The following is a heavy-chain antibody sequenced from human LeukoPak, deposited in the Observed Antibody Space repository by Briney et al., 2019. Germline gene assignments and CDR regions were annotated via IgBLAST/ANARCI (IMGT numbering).Heavy chain of an antibody. CDR3: AKDVRRGSWSIFDY. CDR2: ISSSGSTI. D-gene: IGHD2-15*01. CDR1: GFTFSSYE. Sequence: GGSLRLSCAASGFTFSSYEMNWVRQAPGKGLEWVSYISSSGSTIYYADSVKGRFTISRDNAKNSLYLQMNSLRAEDTALYYCAKDVRRGSWSIFDYWGQGTLVTVSS. J-gene: IGHJ4*02. V-gene: IGHV3-48*03.